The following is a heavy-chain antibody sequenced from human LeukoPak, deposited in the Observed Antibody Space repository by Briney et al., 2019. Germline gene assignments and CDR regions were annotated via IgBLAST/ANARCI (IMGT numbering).Heavy chain of an antibody. D-gene: IGHD6-13*01. CDR2: IKQDGSEK. CDR3: ARGGWGIAAAGTSGNAFDI. J-gene: IGHJ3*02. V-gene: IGHV3-7*01. CDR1: GFTFSSYW. Sequence: GGSLRLSCAASGFTFSSYWMSWVRQAPGKGLEWVANIKQDGSEKYYVDSVKGRFTISRDNAKNSLYLQMNSLRAEDTAVYYCARGGWGIAAAGTSGNAFDIWGQGTMVTVSS.